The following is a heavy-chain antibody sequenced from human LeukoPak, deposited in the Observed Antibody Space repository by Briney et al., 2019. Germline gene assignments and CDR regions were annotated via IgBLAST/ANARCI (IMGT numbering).Heavy chain of an antibody. V-gene: IGHV1-18*04. CDR3: ARDLVYYDNSGLRWDDTFDI. CDR1: GYTFTGYY. CDR2: INTYNGRT. J-gene: IGHJ3*02. Sequence: ASVKVSCKASGYTFTGYYIHWVRQAPGQGLEWMGWINTYNGRTNYAQKLQGRVTMTTDTSTSTAYMELRSLTSDDTAMYYCARDLVYYDNSGLRWDDTFDIWGQGTVVTVSS. D-gene: IGHD3-22*01.